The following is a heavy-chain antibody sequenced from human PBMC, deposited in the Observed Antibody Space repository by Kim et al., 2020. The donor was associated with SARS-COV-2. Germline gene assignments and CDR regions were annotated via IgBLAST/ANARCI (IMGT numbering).Heavy chain of an antibody. D-gene: IGHD3-22*01. J-gene: IGHJ4*02. Sequence: ASVKVSCKASGYTFTSYYMHWVRQAPGQGLEWMGIINPSGGSTSYAQKFQGRVTMTRDTSTSTVYMELSSLRSEDTAVYYCARDLEYYYDSSGYYIDYWGQGTLVTVSS. CDR3: ARDLEYYYDSSGYYIDY. V-gene: IGHV1-46*01. CDR2: INPSGGST. CDR1: GYTFTSYY.